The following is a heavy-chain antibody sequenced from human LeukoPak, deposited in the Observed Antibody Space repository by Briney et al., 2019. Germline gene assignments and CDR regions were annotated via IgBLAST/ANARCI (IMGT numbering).Heavy chain of an antibody. J-gene: IGHJ4*02. D-gene: IGHD5/OR15-5a*01. CDR1: GFTFSSYA. CDR2: ISYDGSNK. Sequence: GGSLRLSCAASGFTFSSYAMHWVRQAPGKGLEWVAVISYDGSNKYYADSVKGRFTISRDNAGNSLSLQMDSLRVEDTAVYYCARLSGESTIYDYWGQGTLVTVSS. CDR3: ARLSGESTIYDY. V-gene: IGHV3-30-3*01.